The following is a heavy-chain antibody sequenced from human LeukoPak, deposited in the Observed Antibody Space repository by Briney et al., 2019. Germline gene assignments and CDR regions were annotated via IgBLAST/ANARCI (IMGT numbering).Heavy chain of an antibody. CDR2: ISGSGGST. J-gene: IGHJ1*01. D-gene: IGHD1-26*01. Sequence: GGSLRLSCAASGFTFSSYGMSWVRQAPGKGLEWVSTISGSGGSTYYADSVKGRFTISRDNSKNTLYLQMNSLRAEDTAVYYCAKDPWERVYGIDYFQHWGQGTLVTVSS. CDR3: AKDPWERVYGIDYFQH. CDR1: GFTFSSYG. V-gene: IGHV3-23*01.